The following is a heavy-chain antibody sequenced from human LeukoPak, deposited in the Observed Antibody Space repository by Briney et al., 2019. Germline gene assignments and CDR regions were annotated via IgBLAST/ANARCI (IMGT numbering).Heavy chain of an antibody. CDR2: ISYSGST. D-gene: IGHD5-18*01. Sequence: KPSETLSLTCTVSGGSISSYYWSWIRQPPGKGLEWIGYISYSGSTDYNPSLKSRNTISVDTSKNQFSLKLSSVTAADTAVYYCARGYSFAYGIKSHFDYWGQGTLVTVSS. V-gene: IGHV4-59*01. J-gene: IGHJ4*02. CDR3: ARGYSFAYGIKSHFDY. CDR1: GGSISSYY.